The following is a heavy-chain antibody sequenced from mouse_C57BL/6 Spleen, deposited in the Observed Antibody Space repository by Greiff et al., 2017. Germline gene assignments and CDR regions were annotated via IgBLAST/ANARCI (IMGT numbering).Heavy chain of an antibody. J-gene: IGHJ3*01. Sequence: VQLQQSVAELVRPGASVKLSCTASGFNIKNTYMHWVKQRPEQGLEWIGRIDPANGNTKYAPKFQGKATITAETSSNTAYLQLSSLTSEDTAIYYCVYYDYDPAWFAYWGQGTLVTVSA. CDR3: VYYDYDPAWFAY. V-gene: IGHV14-3*01. CDR1: GFNIKNTY. D-gene: IGHD2-4*01. CDR2: IDPANGNT.